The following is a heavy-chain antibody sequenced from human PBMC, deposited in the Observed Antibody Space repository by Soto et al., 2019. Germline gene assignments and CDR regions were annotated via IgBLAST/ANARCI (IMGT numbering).Heavy chain of an antibody. CDR3: PRESREFSSSGGLDV. CDR1: GGSVNSDSYY. V-gene: IGHV4-61*01. D-gene: IGHD3-10*01. Sequence: QVQLQESGPGLVKPSEALSLTCTVSGGSVNSDSYYWTWIRQPPGKRLEWIGSLYYSGSTNYNPSLKSRVTISVDTSKNQFSLKLSSVTAADTAVYFCPRESREFSSSGGLDVWGQGTTVTVSS. CDR2: LYYSGST. J-gene: IGHJ6*02.